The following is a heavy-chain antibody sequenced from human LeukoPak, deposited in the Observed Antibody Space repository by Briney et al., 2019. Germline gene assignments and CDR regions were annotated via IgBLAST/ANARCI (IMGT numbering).Heavy chain of an antibody. CDR1: GFTVSNIY. J-gene: IGHJ6*02. CDR2: IQSGGIT. D-gene: IGHD6-13*01. CDR3: VRDRGIASTGGYGMDV. Sequence: GSLRLSCSASGFTVSNIYMSWVRPAPGTGLELGSIIQSGGITHYADSVKGRFTISRDNSKNTLYLQMNSLRTEDTAVYYCVRDRGIASTGGYGMDVWGQGTTVTVSS. V-gene: IGHV3-53*01.